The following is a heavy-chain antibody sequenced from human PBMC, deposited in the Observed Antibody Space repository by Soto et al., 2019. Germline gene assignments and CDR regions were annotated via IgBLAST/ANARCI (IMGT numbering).Heavy chain of an antibody. CDR1: GFTFDDYA. CDR2: ISWNSGSI. D-gene: IGHD3-10*01. Sequence: EVQLVESGGGLVQPGRSLRLSCAASGFTFDDYAMHWVRQAPGKGLEWVSGISWNSGSIGYADSVKGRFTISIDNAKNSLYLQMNSLRAEDTALYYCAKDIRGSGSNWFDPWGQGTLVTVSS. CDR3: AKDIRGSGSNWFDP. J-gene: IGHJ5*02. V-gene: IGHV3-9*01.